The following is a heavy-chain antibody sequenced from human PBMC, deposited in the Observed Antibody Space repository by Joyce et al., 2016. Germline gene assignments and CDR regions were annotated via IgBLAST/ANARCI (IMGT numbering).Heavy chain of an antibody. J-gene: IGHJ4*02. V-gene: IGHV3-33*08. CDR2: IWSDGSYS. D-gene: IGHD4-17*01. CDR3: ATLRHSFDY. Sequence: QVQLAESGGGVVQPGKSLRLSCATRGFTFRSYGMHWVRQARGKGLEWVGVIWSDGSYSSYADSVKCRFTISRDNSNSTLSLLMNSLRAEDTAVYYCATLRHSFDYWGQGTLVIVSS. CDR1: GFTFRSYG.